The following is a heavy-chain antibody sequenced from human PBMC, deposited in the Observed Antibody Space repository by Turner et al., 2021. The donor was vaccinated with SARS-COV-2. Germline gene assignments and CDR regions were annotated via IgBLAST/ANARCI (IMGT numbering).Heavy chain of an antibody. CDR3: AGPRVTIFGVGSPWAFDI. CDR2: IYYSGST. J-gene: IGHJ3*02. CDR1: GGSISSSSYS. Sequence: QLQLEESGPGLLKPSETLSLTCTVSGGSISSSSYSWGWIRQPPGKGLEWIGSIYYSGSTYYNPSLKSRVTISVDTFKNQFSLKLSSVTAADTAVYYCAGPRVTIFGVGSPWAFDIWGQGTTVTVSS. V-gene: IGHV4-39*01. D-gene: IGHD3-3*01.